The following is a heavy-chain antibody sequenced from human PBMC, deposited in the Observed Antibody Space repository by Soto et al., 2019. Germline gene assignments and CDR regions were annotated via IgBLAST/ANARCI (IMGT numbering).Heavy chain of an antibody. CDR1: EVTFSSYT. V-gene: IGHV1-69*13. D-gene: IGHD3-22*01. Sequence: SSVQVPCNASEVTFSSYTISWVRHAGGQWFVWMGAIIPIVGKVDYAQEFNGRVTITADVSTSTAFMALSSLRSEDTAVYYCAIESFSDYCYDYWSEGAMINVSS. CDR2: IIPIVGKV. J-gene: IGHJ4*02. CDR3: AIESFSDYCYDY.